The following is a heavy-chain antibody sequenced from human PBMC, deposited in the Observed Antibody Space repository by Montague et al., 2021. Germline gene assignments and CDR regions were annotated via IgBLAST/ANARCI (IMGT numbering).Heavy chain of an antibody. J-gene: IGHJ4*02. D-gene: IGHD3-10*01. CDR2: TYYRSTWYT. CDR1: GDSVANNNAA. V-gene: IGHV6-1*01. CDR3: AREGVGDLLFSFDS. Sequence: CAISGDSVANNNAAWNWIRETPSRGLQWLGRTYYRSTWYTDYAVXVKGRIAINPDTSKNQFSLQLNSVTPEDTAVYYYAREGVGDLLFSFDSWGQGTLVTVSS.